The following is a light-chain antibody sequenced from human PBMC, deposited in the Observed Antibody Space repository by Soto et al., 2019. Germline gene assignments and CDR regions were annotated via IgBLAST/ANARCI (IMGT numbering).Light chain of an antibody. CDR1: SSDVGPYNY. J-gene: IGLJ1*01. CDR2: EVS. CDR3: CSCSRSSPLVV. V-gene: IGLV2-14*01. Sequence: QSVLTQPASVSGSPGQSITISCTGTSSDVGPYNYVSWYQQHPGTAPKLMVFEVSNRPSGVSNRFSGSKSGNTVSLTISGLQAEDEADYYCCSCSRSSPLVVFGTGTKVTVL.